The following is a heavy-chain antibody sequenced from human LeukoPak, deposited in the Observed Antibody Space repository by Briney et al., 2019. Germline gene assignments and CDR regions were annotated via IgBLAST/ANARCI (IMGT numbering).Heavy chain of an antibody. D-gene: IGHD3-9*01. CDR2: INWNGGST. CDR1: GFTFDDYG. Sequence: GGSLRLSCAASGFTFDDYGMSWVRQAPGKGLEWVSGINWNGGSTGYADSVKGRFTISRDSAKNSLYLQMNSLRAEDTAPYYCVRGGRHYDILTGYVYYFDYWGQGALVTVSS. V-gene: IGHV3-20*04. CDR3: VRGGRHYDILTGYVYYFDY. J-gene: IGHJ4*02.